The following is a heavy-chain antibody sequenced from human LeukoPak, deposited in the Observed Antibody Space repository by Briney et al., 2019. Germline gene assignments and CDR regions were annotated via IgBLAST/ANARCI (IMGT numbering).Heavy chain of an antibody. CDR1: GGSISSGSYY. CDR3: ARENDFWSGYSKYNWFDP. CDR2: IYTSGST. D-gene: IGHD3-3*01. Sequence: KSSETLSRTCTGSGGSISSGSYYWSWIRQPAGKGLEWIGRIYTSGSTNYNPSLKSRITISVDTSNSQFSLKLSSVTAADTAVYYCARENDFWSGYSKYNWFDPWGQGTMVTVSS. J-gene: IGHJ5*02. V-gene: IGHV4-61*02.